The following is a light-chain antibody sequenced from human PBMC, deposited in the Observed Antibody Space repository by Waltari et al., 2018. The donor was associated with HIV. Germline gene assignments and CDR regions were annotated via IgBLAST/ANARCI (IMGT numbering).Light chain of an antibody. J-gene: IGKJ4*01. V-gene: IGKV3-15*01. Sequence: EIVMTQSPATPSVSPGERATLSCRASESASNKLAWYQQKPGQAPRLLFYGASTRATGIPARFSGSGSGTEFTLTISSLQSEDFAVYYCQQYNNWPLTFGGGTKVEIK. CDR3: QQYNNWPLT. CDR2: GAS. CDR1: ESASNK.